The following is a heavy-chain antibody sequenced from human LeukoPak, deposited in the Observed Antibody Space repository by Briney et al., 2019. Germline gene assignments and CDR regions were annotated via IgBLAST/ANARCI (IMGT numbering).Heavy chain of an antibody. D-gene: IGHD3-10*01. CDR3: ARGDYYDSGSYIPFDY. CDR2: MNPNSGNT. Sequence: GASVKVSCEASGYTFTSYDINWVRQATGQGLEWMGWMNPNSGNTGYAQKFQGRVTMTRNTSISTAHMELSSLRSEDTAVYCCARGDYYDSGSYIPFDYWGQGTLVTVSS. V-gene: IGHV1-8*01. CDR1: GYTFTSYD. J-gene: IGHJ4*02.